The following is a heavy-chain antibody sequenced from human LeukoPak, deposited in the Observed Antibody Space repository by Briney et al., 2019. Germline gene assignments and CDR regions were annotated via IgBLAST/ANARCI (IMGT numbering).Heavy chain of an antibody. CDR1: GFTFSDSY. D-gene: IGHD7-27*01. Sequence: PGGSLRLSCAASGFTFSDSYMSWIRQVPGKGLEWISYISSSGGTIYCADSVKGRFTISRDNAKNSLYLQMNSLRAEDTAVYYCAKEGGNWGEGYFDYWGQGTLVTVSS. V-gene: IGHV3-11*01. CDR3: AKEGGNWGEGYFDY. J-gene: IGHJ4*02. CDR2: ISSSGGTI.